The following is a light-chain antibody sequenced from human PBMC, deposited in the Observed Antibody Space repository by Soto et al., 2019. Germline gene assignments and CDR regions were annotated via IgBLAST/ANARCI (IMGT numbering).Light chain of an antibody. CDR2: DTD. V-gene: IGLV1-40*01. CDR3: QSYDNSHDWDVI. Sequence: QAVVTQPPSVSGAPGQRVTISCTGSSSNIGAGYDVQWYQQRPGTAPKLLISDTDNRPSGVSDRFSGSKSGTSASLAITGLQAEDEADYYCQSYDNSHDWDVIFGGGTKLTVL. CDR1: SSNIGAGYD. J-gene: IGLJ2*01.